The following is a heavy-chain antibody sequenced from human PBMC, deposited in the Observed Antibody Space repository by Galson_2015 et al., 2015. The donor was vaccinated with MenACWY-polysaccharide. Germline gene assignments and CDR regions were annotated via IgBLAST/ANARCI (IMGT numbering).Heavy chain of an antibody. V-gene: IGHV3-49*03. Sequence: SLRLSCAASGFTFGDYAMAWFRQAPGKGLEWVGFIRCKASGETTGYAASVKGRFTILRDDSKSTAYLQMNSLQTEDTAIYYCTRDRPIDYWGQGTLVTVSS. CDR2: IRCKASGETT. CDR1: GFTFGDYA. CDR3: TRDRPIDY. J-gene: IGHJ4*02.